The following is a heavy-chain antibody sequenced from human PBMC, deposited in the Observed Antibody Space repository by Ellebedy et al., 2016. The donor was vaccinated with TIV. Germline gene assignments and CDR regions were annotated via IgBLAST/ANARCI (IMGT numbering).Heavy chain of an antibody. CDR3: ARQTVGATRYYFDY. J-gene: IGHJ4*02. CDR1: GGSTSSSSYY. CDR2: IYYSGST. D-gene: IGHD1-26*01. Sequence: SETLSLTXTVSGGSTSSSSYYWGWIRQPPGKGLEWIGSIYYSGSTYYNPSLKSRVTISVDTSKNQFSLKLSSVTAADTAVYYCARQTVGATRYYFDYWGQGTLVTVSS. V-gene: IGHV4-39*01.